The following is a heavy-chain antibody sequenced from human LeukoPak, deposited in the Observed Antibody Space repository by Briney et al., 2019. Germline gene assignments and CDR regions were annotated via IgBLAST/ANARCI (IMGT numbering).Heavy chain of an antibody. V-gene: IGHV3-23*01. D-gene: IGHD2-21*02. J-gene: IGHJ3*02. CDR2: ISGSGANT. Sequence: GGSLRLSCAASGFTFSTYAMSWVRQAPGKGLEGVSTISGSGANTYYADSVKGRFTISRDNSKNTLYLQMNSLRAEDTAVYYCARAVGVTAIHNAFDIWGQGTMVTVPS. CDR3: ARAVGVTAIHNAFDI. CDR1: GFTFSTYA.